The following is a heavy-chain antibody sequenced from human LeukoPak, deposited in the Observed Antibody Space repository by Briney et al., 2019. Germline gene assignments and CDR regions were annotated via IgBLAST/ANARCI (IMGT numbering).Heavy chain of an antibody. D-gene: IGHD3-16*01. Sequence: GGSLRLSCAASGFTFSSYAMSWVRQAPGKGPEWVSAISGSGGSTYYADSVKGRSTISRDNSKNTLYLQMNSLRAEDTAVYYCAKKANDEYYDYVWGSGFDYWGQGTLVTVSS. V-gene: IGHV3-23*01. CDR2: ISGSGGST. CDR3: AKKANDEYYDYVWGSGFDY. CDR1: GFTFSSYA. J-gene: IGHJ4*02.